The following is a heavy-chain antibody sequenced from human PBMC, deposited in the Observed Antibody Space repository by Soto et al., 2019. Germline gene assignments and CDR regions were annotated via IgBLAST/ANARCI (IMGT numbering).Heavy chain of an antibody. CDR2: ISGSGGST. V-gene: IGHV3-23*01. CDR3: ARGVRGHYGKDV. CDR1: GFTFSSYA. D-gene: IGHD3-10*01. Sequence: GGSLRLSCAASGFTFSSYAMSWVRQAPGKGLEWVSAISGSGGSTYYADSVKGRFTISRDNSKNTLYLQMNSLRAEDTALYYCARGVRGHYGKDVWGQGTTVTVSS. J-gene: IGHJ6*02.